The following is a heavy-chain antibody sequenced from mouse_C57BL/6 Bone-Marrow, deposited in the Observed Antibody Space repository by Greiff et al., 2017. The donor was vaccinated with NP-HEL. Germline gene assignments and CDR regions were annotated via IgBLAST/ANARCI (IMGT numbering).Heavy chain of an antibody. CDR1: GFNIKDDY. CDR3: TTEIYYDYDWYFDF. V-gene: IGHV14-4*01. CDR2: IDPENGDT. Sequence: VQLKESGAELVRPGASVKLSCTASGFNIKDDYMHWVKQRPEQGLEWIGWIDPENGDTEYASKFQGKATITADTSSNTAYLQLSSLTSEDTAVYYCTTEIYYDYDWYFDFWGTGTTVTVSS. D-gene: IGHD2-4*01. J-gene: IGHJ1*03.